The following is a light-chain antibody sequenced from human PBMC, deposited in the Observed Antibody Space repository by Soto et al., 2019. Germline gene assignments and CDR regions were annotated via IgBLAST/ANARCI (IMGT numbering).Light chain of an antibody. Sequence: SYELTQPPSVSVSPGQAASITCSGDRLGDKYVCWYQQKPGQSPVLVICQDTKRPSEIPERFSASNSGNTATLTISGTQAMDEADYYCQTWDSTTVVFGGGTKLTVL. CDR3: QTWDSTTVV. CDR1: RLGDKY. CDR2: QDT. V-gene: IGLV3-1*01. J-gene: IGLJ2*01.